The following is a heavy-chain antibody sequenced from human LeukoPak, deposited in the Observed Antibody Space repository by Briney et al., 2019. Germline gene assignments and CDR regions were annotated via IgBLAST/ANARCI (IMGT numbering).Heavy chain of an antibody. D-gene: IGHD4-17*01. V-gene: IGHV1-2*02. CDR2: INPNSGGT. CDR1: GYTFTSYD. CDR3: ARSITVTTPHDAFDI. J-gene: IGHJ3*02. Sequence: ASVKVSCKASGYTFTSYDINWVRQAPGQGLEWMGWINPNSGGTNYAQKFQGRVTMTRDTSISTAYMELSRLRSDDTAVYYCARSITVTTPHDAFDIWGQGTMVTVSS.